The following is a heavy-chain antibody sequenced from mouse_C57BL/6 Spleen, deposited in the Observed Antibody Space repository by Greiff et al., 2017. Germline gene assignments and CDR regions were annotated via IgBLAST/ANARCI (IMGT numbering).Heavy chain of an antibody. Sequence: QVQLKQSGAELARPGASVKLSCKASGYTFTSYGISWVKQRTGQGLEWIGEIYPRSGNTYYNEKFKGKATLTADKSSSPAYMELRSLTSEDSAVYFCARTTVVATGLDFDYWGQGTTLTVSS. J-gene: IGHJ2*01. V-gene: IGHV1-81*01. CDR2: IYPRSGNT. CDR3: ARTTVVATGLDFDY. D-gene: IGHD1-1*01. CDR1: GYTFTSYG.